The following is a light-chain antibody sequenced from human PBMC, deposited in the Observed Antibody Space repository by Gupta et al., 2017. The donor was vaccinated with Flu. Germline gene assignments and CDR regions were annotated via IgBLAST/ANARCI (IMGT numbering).Light chain of an antibody. Sequence: IPTSCTGTSSDLGGYDYVPSYHQHPGKAPTPMLFQVSGRPAGGAVRFSGSRSGNTAALTISGLRAEDEAFYYCSSYTNANTVVVFGGGTKLTVL. V-gene: IGLV2-14*01. J-gene: IGLJ2*01. CDR2: QVS. CDR3: SSYTNANTVVV. CDR1: SSDLGGYDY.